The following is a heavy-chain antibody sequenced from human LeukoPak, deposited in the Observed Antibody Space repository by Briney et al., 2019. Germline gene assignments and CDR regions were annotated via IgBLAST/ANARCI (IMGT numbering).Heavy chain of an antibody. CDR2: IKSKTDGGTT. D-gene: IGHD2-21*02. J-gene: IGHJ4*02. V-gene: IGHV3-15*01. CDR1: GFTFSNAW. CDR3: TTPIYCGGDCYVDY. Sequence: GGSLRLSCAASGFTFSNAWMSWVRQAPGKGLEWVGRIKSKTDGGTTDYAAPVKGRFTISRDDSKNTLYLQMNSLKTEDTAVYYCTTPIYCGGDCYVDYWGQGTLVTVSS.